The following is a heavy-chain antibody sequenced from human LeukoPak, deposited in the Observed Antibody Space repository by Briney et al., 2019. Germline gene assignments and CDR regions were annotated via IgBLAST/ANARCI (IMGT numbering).Heavy chain of an antibody. V-gene: IGHV3-30*03. D-gene: IGHD3-3*01. Sequence: GGSLRLSCAASGFTFSNYGMHWVRQAPGKGLESVSVISYDGSNKYYADSVKGRFTISRDNSKNTLYLQINSLRAEDTAVYYCARGEITIFGVVPVWGQGTMVTVSS. CDR2: ISYDGSNK. CDR1: GFTFSNYG. J-gene: IGHJ3*01. CDR3: ARGEITIFGVVPV.